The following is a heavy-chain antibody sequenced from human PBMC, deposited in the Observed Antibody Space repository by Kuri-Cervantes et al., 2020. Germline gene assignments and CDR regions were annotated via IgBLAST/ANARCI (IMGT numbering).Heavy chain of an antibody. CDR3: ARPMGYYHHYMDV. J-gene: IGHJ6*03. Sequence: GSLRLSCAVYGGSFSDYYWSWIRQPPGKGLEWIEEINHSGSTNYNPSLKSRVTIPVDTSKNQFSLKLNSVTAADTAVYYCARPMGYYHHYMDVWGKGTAVTVSS. CDR2: INHSGST. CDR1: GGSFSDYY. V-gene: IGHV4-34*01. D-gene: IGHD3-10*01.